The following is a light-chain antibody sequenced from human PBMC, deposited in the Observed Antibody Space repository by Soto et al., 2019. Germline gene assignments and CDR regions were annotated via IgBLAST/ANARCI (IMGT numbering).Light chain of an antibody. Sequence: QSALTQPPSASGSPGQSVTISCTGTSSDVGGYNYVSWYQQHPGKAPKLIIYDVSERPSGVPDRFSGSKSGNTASLTISGVQAEDEADYYSSSYAGSNNLVFGGGTKVTVL. J-gene: IGLJ3*02. CDR2: DVS. V-gene: IGLV2-8*01. CDR3: SSYAGSNNLV. CDR1: SSDVGGYNY.